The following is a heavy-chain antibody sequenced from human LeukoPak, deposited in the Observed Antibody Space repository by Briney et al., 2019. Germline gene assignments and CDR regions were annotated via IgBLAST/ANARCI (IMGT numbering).Heavy chain of an antibody. J-gene: IGHJ5*02. CDR3: AYAPYYGSGSYCCWFDP. V-gene: IGHV1-18*01. D-gene: IGHD3-10*01. CDR1: GYTFTSYG. CDR2: ISAYNGNT. Sequence: GASVKVSRKASGYTFTSYGISWVRQAPGQGLEWMGWISAYNGNTNYAQKLQGRVTMTIDTSTSTAYMELRSLRSDDTAVYYCAYAPYYGSGSYCCWFDPWGQGTLVTVSS.